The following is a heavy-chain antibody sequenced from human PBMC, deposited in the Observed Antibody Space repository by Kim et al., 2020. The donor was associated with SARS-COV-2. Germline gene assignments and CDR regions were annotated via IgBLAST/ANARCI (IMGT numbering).Heavy chain of an antibody. CDR3: ARGLYRQQLIDY. Sequence: YSNPTLKSRFTISVDTSKNPFSLKLSSVTAADTAVYYCARGLYRQQLIDYWGQGTLVTVSS. V-gene: IGHV4-31*02. D-gene: IGHD6-13*01. J-gene: IGHJ4*02.